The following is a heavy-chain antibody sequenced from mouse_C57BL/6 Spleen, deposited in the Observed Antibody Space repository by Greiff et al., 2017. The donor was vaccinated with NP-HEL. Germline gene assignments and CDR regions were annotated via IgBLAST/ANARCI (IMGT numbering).Heavy chain of an antibody. Sequence: VQLQQSGPGLVKPSQSLSLTCTVTGYSITSGYGWNWIRQSPGNKLEWMGYISYSGSTNYNPTLKSRISLPRDTSKNQFFLQLNSVTTEDTATYYCARTARIKYWGQGTTLTVSS. CDR3: ARTARIKY. CDR1: GYSITSGYG. J-gene: IGHJ2*01. D-gene: IGHD1-2*01. V-gene: IGHV3-2*02. CDR2: ISYSGST.